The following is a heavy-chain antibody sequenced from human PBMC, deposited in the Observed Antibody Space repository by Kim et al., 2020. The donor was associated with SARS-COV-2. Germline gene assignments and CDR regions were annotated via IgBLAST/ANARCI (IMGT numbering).Heavy chain of an antibody. V-gene: IGHV3-33*01. CDR1: GFTFSSYG. CDR3: ARRRRYYPYCSGGSCYSGKSFDAFDI. Sequence: GGSLRLSCAASGFTFSSYGMHWVRQAPGKGLEWVAVIWYDGSNKYYADSVKGRFTISRDNSKNTLYLQMNSLRAEDTAVYYCARRRRYYPYCSGGSCYSGKSFDAFDIWGQGTMVTVSS. J-gene: IGHJ3*02. D-gene: IGHD2-15*01. CDR2: IWYDGSNK.